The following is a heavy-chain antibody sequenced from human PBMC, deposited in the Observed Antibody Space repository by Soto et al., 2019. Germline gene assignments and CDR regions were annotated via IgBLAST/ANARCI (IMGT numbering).Heavy chain of an antibody. CDR2: IYPGDSVT. J-gene: IGHJ4*02. CDR1: GYSFTSYW. CDR3: ARQGLAVTIDY. V-gene: IGHV5-51*01. D-gene: IGHD4-17*01. Sequence: PGESLKISCKASGYSFTSYWIAWVRQMPGKGLEWMGIIYPGDSVTRYSPSFQGQVTISADKSIGTAYLQWSSLKASDTAIYYCARQGLAVTIDYWGQGTLVTVSS.